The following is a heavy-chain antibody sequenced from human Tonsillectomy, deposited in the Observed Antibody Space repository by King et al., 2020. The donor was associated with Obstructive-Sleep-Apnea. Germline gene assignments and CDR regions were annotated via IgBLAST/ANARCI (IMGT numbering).Heavy chain of an antibody. CDR2: IYNSGST. D-gene: IGHD3-16*02. CDR3: AGEMVFRGVFVWFDP. Sequence: LQLQESGPGLVKPSETLSLTCTVSGGSISSSDYYWGWIRQPPGKGLEWIGTIYNSGSTYYNPSLKSRVTISVDTSKSQFSLKLSSVTAADTAVYYCAGEMVFRGVFVWFDPWGQGTLVTVSS. CDR1: GGSISSSDYY. J-gene: IGHJ5*02. V-gene: IGHV4-39*07.